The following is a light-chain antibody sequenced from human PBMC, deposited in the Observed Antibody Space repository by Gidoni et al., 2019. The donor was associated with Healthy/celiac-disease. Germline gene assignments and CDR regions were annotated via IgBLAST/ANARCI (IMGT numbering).Light chain of an antibody. J-gene: IGKJ4*01. V-gene: IGKV1-39*01. CDR3: QQSYSTPPVT. CDR1: QSISSY. CDR2: AAS. Sequence: DIQIPQSPSSLSASVGDRVTITCRASQSISSYLNWYQQKPGKAPKLLIYAASSLQSGVPSRFSGSGSGTDFTLTISSLQPEDFATYYCQQSYSTPPVTFGGGTKVEIK.